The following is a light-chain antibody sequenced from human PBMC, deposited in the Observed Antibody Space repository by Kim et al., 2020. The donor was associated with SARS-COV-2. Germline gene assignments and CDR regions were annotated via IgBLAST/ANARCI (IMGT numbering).Light chain of an antibody. J-gene: IGKJ1*01. CDR3: QQYNSYSRT. CDR1: QSISSS. Sequence: DIQMTQSPSTLSASVGDRVTITCRACQSISSSLAWYQQKPGKAPKLLIYKASSLESGVPSRFSGSGSGTEFTLTISSLQPDDFATYYCQQYNSYSRTFGQGTKVEIK. V-gene: IGKV1-5*03. CDR2: KAS.